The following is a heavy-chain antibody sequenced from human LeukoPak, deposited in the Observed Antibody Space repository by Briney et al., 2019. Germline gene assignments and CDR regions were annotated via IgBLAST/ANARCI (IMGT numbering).Heavy chain of an antibody. CDR2: IKTDGSEK. CDR1: GFTFRTYW. J-gene: IGHJ4*02. CDR3: ARGQLADIY. D-gene: IGHD2-2*01. V-gene: IGHV3-7*01. Sequence: GGSLRLSCAASGFTFRTYWMSWVRQTPGKGLEWVARIKTDGSEKSYVDSVKGRFTISRDNAKTSVYLQMNSLRVEDTAVYYCARGQLADIYWGQGALVTVSS.